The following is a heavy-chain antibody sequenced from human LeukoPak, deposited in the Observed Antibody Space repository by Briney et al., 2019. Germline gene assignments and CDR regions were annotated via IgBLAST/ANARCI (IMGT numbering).Heavy chain of an antibody. D-gene: IGHD1-1*01. CDR3: ANSERSNWNYYFDY. J-gene: IGHJ4*02. CDR2: ISGGGST. CDR1: GFTFSSYA. Sequence: PGGSLRLSCAASGFTFSSYAMTWVRQAPGKGLEWVSTISGGGSTYYADSVKGRFTISRDNSKNTLYLQVSSLRAEDTAVYYCANSERSNWNYYFDYWGQGTLVTVSS. V-gene: IGHV3-23*01.